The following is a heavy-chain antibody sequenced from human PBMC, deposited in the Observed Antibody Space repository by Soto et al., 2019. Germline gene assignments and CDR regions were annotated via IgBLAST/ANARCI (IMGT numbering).Heavy chain of an antibody. J-gene: IGHJ4*02. CDR2: INAGNGNT. Sequence: ASVKVSCKASGYTFTGYGMHWVRQAPGQRLEWMGWINAGNGNTKYSQKFQGRVTITRDTSASTAYMELSSLRSEDTAVYYCARAVAVPADFDYWGQGTLVTVS. V-gene: IGHV1-3*01. CDR1: GYTFTGYG. D-gene: IGHD6-19*01. CDR3: ARAVAVPADFDY.